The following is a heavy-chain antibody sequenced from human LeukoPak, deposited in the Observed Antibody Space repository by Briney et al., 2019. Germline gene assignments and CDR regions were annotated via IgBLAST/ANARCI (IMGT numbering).Heavy chain of an antibody. V-gene: IGHV3-21*01. J-gene: IGHJ5*02. CDR2: ISSSSSYI. Sequence: GGSLRLSCAASGFTFSSYWMSWVRQAPGKGLEWVSSISSSSSYIYYADSVKGRFTISRDNAKNSLYLQMNSLRAEDTAVYYCAREEQYLNWFDPWGQGTLVTVSS. CDR1: GFTFSSYW. CDR3: AREEQYLNWFDP. D-gene: IGHD1/OR15-1a*01.